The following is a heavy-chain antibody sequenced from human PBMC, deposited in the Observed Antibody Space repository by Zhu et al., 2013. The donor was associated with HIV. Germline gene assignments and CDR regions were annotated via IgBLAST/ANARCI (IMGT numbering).Heavy chain of an antibody. CDR2: FIPIFATA. D-gene: IGHD1-1*01. J-gene: IGHJ4*02. CDR1: GGTFSSYA. CDR3: AMTLTGPLDYFEY. Sequence: QVQLVQSRAQVKKPGSSVRVSCEASGGTFSSYAVSWVRQAPGQGLEWVGAFIPIFATANYAQKFQGRVTITTDKSTTTAYMELRSLRVDDTAVYYCAMTLTGPLDYFEYWGPGTLVTVSS. V-gene: IGHV1-69*06.